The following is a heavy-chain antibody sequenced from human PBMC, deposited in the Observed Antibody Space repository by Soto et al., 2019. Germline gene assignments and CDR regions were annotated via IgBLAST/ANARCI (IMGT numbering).Heavy chain of an antibody. CDR3: ARDLAKGGGSAGFDY. CDR2: INHVGIT. J-gene: IGHJ4*02. V-gene: IGHV4-34*01. Sequence: SETLSLTCAVSGGSFRGFYWTWIRQSPGKGLEWLGDINHVGITNYNPSLKSRVSIPVDTSKSQFSLKLSSVTAADTAVYYCARDLAKGGGSAGFDYWGQGTLVTVSS. CDR1: GGSFRGFY. D-gene: IGHD1-26*01.